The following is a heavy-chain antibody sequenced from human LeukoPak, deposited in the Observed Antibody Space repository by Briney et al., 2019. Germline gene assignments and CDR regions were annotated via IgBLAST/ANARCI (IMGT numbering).Heavy chain of an antibody. Sequence: ASVKVSCKASGYTFTGYYMHWVRQAPGQGLEWMGWINPNSGGTNYAQKFQGWVTMTRDTSISTAYMELSRLRSDDTAVYYCARGSGIAAAADWFDPWGQGTLVTVSS. CDR1: GYTFTGYY. CDR2: INPNSGGT. J-gene: IGHJ5*02. D-gene: IGHD6-13*01. V-gene: IGHV1-2*04. CDR3: ARGSGIAAAADWFDP.